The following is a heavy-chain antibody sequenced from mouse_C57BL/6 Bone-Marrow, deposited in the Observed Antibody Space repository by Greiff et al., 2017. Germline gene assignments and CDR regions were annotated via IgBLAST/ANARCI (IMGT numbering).Heavy chain of an antibody. CDR3: ARDSWDGDY. D-gene: IGHD4-1*01. Sequence: EVQLVESGGGLVKPGGSLKLSCAASGFTFSSYAMSWVRQTPEKRLEWVATISDGGSYTYYPDNVKGRFTISRDNAKNNLYLQMSHLKSEDTAMYYCARDSWDGDYWGQGTTLTVSS. CDR2: ISDGGSYT. V-gene: IGHV5-4*01. CDR1: GFTFSSYA. J-gene: IGHJ2*01.